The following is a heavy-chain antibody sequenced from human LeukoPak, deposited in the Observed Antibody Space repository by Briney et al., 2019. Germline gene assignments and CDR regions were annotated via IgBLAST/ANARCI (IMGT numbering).Heavy chain of an antibody. V-gene: IGHV4-61*03. CDR2: IFYTGST. Sequence: SETLSLTCTVSGGSISSGGYYWSWIRQPPGKGLEWIGYIFYTGSTNYSPSLKSRVTISVDTSKNHFSLKLSSVTAADTAVYYCARAIGVVPAAILDYWGQGTLVTVSS. D-gene: IGHD2-2*01. CDR3: ARAIGVVPAAILDY. J-gene: IGHJ4*02. CDR1: GGSISSGGYY.